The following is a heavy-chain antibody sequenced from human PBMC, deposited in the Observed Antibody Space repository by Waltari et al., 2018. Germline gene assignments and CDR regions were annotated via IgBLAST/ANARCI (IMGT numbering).Heavy chain of an antibody. CDR3: ARTGRDSSSWYWVDY. CDR1: GYTFTSYG. D-gene: IGHD6-13*01. V-gene: IGHV1-18*01. J-gene: IGHJ4*02. Sequence: QVQLVQSGAEVKKPGASVKVSCKASGYTFTSYGINWVRQAPGQGLEWMGWSSAYNGNTNSAPKLQGRVTMTTDTSTSTAYMELRSLRSDDTAVYYWARTGRDSSSWYWVDYWGQGTLVTVSS. CDR2: SSAYNGNT.